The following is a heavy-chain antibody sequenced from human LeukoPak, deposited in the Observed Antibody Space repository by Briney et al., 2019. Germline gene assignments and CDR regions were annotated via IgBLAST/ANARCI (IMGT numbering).Heavy chain of an antibody. CDR2: INPHGGGT. CDR1: GFTFINYY. J-gene: IGHJ4*02. CDR3: ARQFNAYFDC. Sequence: ASVKVSCMASGFTFINYYIHWVRQAPEQGLEWVGWINPHGGGTNYAQRFQGRVTMTRDTSISSAYMELSGLRSDDTAVFYCARQFNAYFDCWGQGTLVTVSS. V-gene: IGHV1-2*02.